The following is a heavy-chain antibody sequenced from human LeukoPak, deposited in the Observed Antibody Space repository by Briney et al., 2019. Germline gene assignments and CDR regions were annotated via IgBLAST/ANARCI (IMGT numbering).Heavy chain of an antibody. V-gene: IGHV3-30*02. CDR3: AEDQKLQPFHY. Sequence: GGSLRFSCAASGFTFSSYGMHWVRQAPGKGLEWVAFIQFDGSEEFYADSVKGRFSISRDNSKSTLYLQMNSLRAEDTSVYYCAEDQKLQPFHYWGQGTLVTVSS. CDR1: GFTFSSYG. D-gene: IGHD2-15*01. CDR2: IQFDGSEE. J-gene: IGHJ4*02.